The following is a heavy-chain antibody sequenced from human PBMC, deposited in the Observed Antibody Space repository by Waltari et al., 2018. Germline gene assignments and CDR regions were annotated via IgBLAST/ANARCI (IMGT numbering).Heavy chain of an antibody. Sequence: QDLLVQSGAEVKKPGASVKVSCKASGYTFTSYYMQWVRQATRQGLEWMGMINHSGDSINFAQKFQGRLTMTMDTSTSTVFMELTSLRSDDTAVYYCARARDDFWGNWFDPWGQGALVTVSS. D-gene: IGHD3-3*01. J-gene: IGHJ5*02. CDR2: INHSGDSI. CDR1: GYTFTSYY. CDR3: ARARDDFWGNWFDP. V-gene: IGHV1-46*01.